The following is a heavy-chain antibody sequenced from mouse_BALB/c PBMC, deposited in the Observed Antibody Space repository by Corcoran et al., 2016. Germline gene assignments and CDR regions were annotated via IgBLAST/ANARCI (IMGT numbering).Heavy chain of an antibody. CDR3: ARIAGSSFDY. Sequence: QVTLKESGPGILQPSQTLSLTCSFSGFSLSTSGMSVGWIRQPSGKGLEWLAHIWWNDDKYYNPALKSRLTISKDTSNNQAFLKIASVVTADTATYYCARIAGSSFDYWGQGTTLTVSS. D-gene: IGHD1-1*01. J-gene: IGHJ2*01. CDR1: GFSLSTSGMS. V-gene: IGHV8-8*01. CDR2: IWWNDDK.